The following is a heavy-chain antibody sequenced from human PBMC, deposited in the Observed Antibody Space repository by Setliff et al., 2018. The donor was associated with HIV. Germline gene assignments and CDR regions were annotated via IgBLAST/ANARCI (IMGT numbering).Heavy chain of an antibody. D-gene: IGHD3-9*01. CDR1: DQLISSGNY. V-gene: IGHV4-38-2*01. CDR3: ARGQLRYLANDYYFDY. CDR2: VYDSGNT. J-gene: IGHJ4*02. Sequence: PSETLSLTCAIPDQLISSGNYWGWIRQPPGRGLEWIGRVYDSGNTYYKPALESRAAISLDTSMNQFSLKLSSVTAADTAVYYCARGQLRYLANDYYFDYWGKGTLVTV.